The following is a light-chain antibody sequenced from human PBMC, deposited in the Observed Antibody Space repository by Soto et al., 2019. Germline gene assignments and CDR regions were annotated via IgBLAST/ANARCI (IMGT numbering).Light chain of an antibody. Sequence: DIQMTQSPSSLSASVGDRVTITCRASQSISTYLNWYQHKPGKVPNLLIYAASSLQSGVPSRFSGSGSGTDFTLTISSLQPEDFATYYCQQSYSIPWTFGHGTKVEIK. CDR2: AAS. CDR3: QQSYSIPWT. J-gene: IGKJ1*01. V-gene: IGKV1-39*01. CDR1: QSISTY.